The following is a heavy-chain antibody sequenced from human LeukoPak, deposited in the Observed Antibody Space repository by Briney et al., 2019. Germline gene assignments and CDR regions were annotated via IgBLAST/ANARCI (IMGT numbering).Heavy chain of an antibody. V-gene: IGHV3-33*01. CDR1: GFTFSSYG. D-gene: IGHD2-21*02. CDR3: ARDSNCGGDCYIGNYFDY. J-gene: IGHJ4*02. Sequence: GRSLRLSCAASGFTFSSYGMHWVRQAPGKGLEWVAVIWYDGSNKYYADSVKGRFTISRDNSKNTLYLQMNSLRAEDTAVYYCARDSNCGGDCYIGNYFDYWGQGTLDTVSS. CDR2: IWYDGSNK.